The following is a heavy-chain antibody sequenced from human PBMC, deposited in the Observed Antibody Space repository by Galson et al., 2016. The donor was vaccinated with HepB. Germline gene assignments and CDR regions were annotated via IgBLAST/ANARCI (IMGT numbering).Heavy chain of an antibody. CDR3: ATVGDYEAVDY. CDR1: GFTFSNFG. J-gene: IGHJ4*02. Sequence: SLRLSCAASGFTFSNFGMNWVRQAPGKGLEWVAVIWFDGSNQYYADSVKGRFTISRDNSKNTLYLQMNNLRVEDTAVYYCATVGDYEAVDYWGQGTLVTVSS. D-gene: IGHD4-17*01. V-gene: IGHV3-33*01. CDR2: IWFDGSNQ.